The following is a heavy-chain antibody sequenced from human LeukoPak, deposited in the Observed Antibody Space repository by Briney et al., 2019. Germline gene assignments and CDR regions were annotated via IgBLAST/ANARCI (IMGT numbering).Heavy chain of an antibody. V-gene: IGHV3-48*02. CDR2: ISSSSSTI. J-gene: IGHJ4*02. D-gene: IGHD7-27*01. CDR3: ARDRAATGDYYFDY. Sequence: GGSLRLSCAASGFTFSSYAVNWVRQAPGKGLEWVSYISSSSSTIYYADSVKGRFTISRDNAKNSLYLQMNSLRDEDTAVYYCARDRAATGDYYFDYWGQGTLVTVSS. CDR1: GFTFSSYA.